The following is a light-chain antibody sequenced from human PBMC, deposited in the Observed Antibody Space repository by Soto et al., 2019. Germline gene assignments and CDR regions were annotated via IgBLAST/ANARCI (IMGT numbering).Light chain of an antibody. J-gene: IGKJ2*01. CDR3: QQYGSP. CDR1: QSVNSSY. CDR2: GAS. V-gene: IGKV3-20*01. Sequence: EIVLTQSPGTLSLSPGERATLSCRASQSVNSSYLAWYQQKPGQAPRLLIYGASSRATGIPDRFSGSGSGTDFTLTISRLEPEDFAVYYCQQYGSPFGQGTKLEIE.